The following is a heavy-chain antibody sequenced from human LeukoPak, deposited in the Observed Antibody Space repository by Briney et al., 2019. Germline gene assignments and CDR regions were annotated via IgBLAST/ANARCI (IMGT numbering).Heavy chain of an antibody. CDR3: ARDPQPTVTAGTDDAFDI. V-gene: IGHV1-69*13. J-gene: IGHJ3*02. D-gene: IGHD2-21*02. CDR2: IIPIFGTA. CDR1: GGTFISYA. Sequence: SVKVSCKAPGGTFISYAISWVRQAPGQGLEWMGGIIPIFGTANYAQKFQGRVTITADESTSTAYMELSSLRSEDTAVYYCARDPQPTVTAGTDDAFDIWGQGTMVTVSS.